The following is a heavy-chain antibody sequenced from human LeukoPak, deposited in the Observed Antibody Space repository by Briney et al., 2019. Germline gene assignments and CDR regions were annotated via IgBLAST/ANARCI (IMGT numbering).Heavy chain of an antibody. D-gene: IGHD3-22*01. CDR1: GFTFSTYS. J-gene: IGHJ3*02. CDR3: ARDNSGYPFDAFDS. V-gene: IGHV3-21*01. Sequence: GWSLRLSCAASGFTFSTYSMNWVRQAPGKGLEWPSSISSSSDYIYYADSVKGRFTISRDNAKNSLYLQMNSLRAEDTAVYYCARDNSGYPFDAFDSWGQGTMVTVSS. CDR2: ISSSSDYI.